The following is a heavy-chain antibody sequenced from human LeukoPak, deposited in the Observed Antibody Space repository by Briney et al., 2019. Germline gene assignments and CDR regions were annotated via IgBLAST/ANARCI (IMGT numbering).Heavy chain of an antibody. V-gene: IGHV3-7*01. CDR2: IKQDGSEK. D-gene: IGHD1-7*01. CDR3: ARGTGTSEY. J-gene: IGHJ4*02. CDR1: GFTFSIYW. Sequence: GGSLRLSCAASGFTFSIYWMSWVRQAPGKGLEWVANIKQDGSEKYYVDSGKGRCTISRDNAKNSLYLQMNSLRAEDTAVYYCARGTGTSEYWGQGTLVTVSS.